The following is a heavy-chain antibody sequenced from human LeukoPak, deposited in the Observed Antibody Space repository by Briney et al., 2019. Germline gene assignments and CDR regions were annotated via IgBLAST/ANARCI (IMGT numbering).Heavy chain of an antibody. CDR2: IYTSGST. D-gene: IGHD3-10*01. Sequence: SETLSLTCTVSGGSISSYYWSWIRQPAGKGLEWIGRIYTSGSTNYNPPLKSRVTISVDTSKNQFSLKLSSVTAADTAVYYCARFGSTADYYYGMDVWGQGTTVTVSS. CDR1: GGSISSYY. V-gene: IGHV4-4*07. J-gene: IGHJ6*02. CDR3: ARFGSTADYYYGMDV.